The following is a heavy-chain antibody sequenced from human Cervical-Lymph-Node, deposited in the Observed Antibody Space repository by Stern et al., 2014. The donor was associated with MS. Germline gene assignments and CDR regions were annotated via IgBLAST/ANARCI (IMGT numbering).Heavy chain of an antibody. CDR2: IIPIFGTA. CDR1: GGTFSSYA. J-gene: IGHJ6*02. V-gene: IGHV1-69*01. CDR3: ASRANYGDYRGPILSVGMDV. D-gene: IGHD4-17*01. Sequence: DQLVESGAEVKKPGSSVKVSCKASGGTFSSYAISWVRQAPGQGLEWMGGIIPIFGTANYAQKFQGRVTITADESTSTAYMELSSLRSEDTAVYYCASRANYGDYRGPILSVGMDVWGQGTTVTVSS.